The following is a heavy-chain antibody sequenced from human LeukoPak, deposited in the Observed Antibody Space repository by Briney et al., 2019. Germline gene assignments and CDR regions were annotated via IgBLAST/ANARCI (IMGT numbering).Heavy chain of an antibody. CDR3: ARGEDYYDSRRNWFDP. CDR2: MNPNSGNT. V-gene: IGHV1-8*01. J-gene: IGHJ5*02. CDR1: GYTFTSYD. D-gene: IGHD3-22*01. Sequence: GASVKVSCKASGYTFTSYDINWVRQATGQGLEWMGWMNPNSGNTGYAQKFQGRVTMTRNTSISTAYMELSSLRSEDTAVYYCARGEDYYDSRRNWFDPWGQGTLVTVSS.